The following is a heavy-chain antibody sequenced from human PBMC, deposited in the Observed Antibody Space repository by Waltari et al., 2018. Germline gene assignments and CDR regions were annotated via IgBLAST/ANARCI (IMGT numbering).Heavy chain of an antibody. CDR2: ISGSGGST. Sequence: EVQLLESGGGLVQPGGSLRLSCAASGFTFTSYAMSWVRQAPGKGLEWVSAISGSGGSTYYADSVKGRFTISRDNSKNTLYLQMNSLRAEDTAVYYCAKVSAYGSGSYYNYWGQGTLVTVSS. V-gene: IGHV3-23*01. J-gene: IGHJ4*02. CDR1: GFTFTSYA. CDR3: AKVSAYGSGSYYNY. D-gene: IGHD3-10*01.